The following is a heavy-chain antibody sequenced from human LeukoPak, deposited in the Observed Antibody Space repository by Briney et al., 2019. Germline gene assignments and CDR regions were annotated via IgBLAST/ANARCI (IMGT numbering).Heavy chain of an antibody. CDR2: INPNSGGT. V-gene: IGHV1-2*06. CDR1: GYTFSGDY. D-gene: IGHD1-26*01. Sequence: ASVKVSCKTSGYTFSGDYMRWVRQAPGQGLEWMGRINPNSGGTDYAQKFQGRVTMTRDTSISTAYMELSRLTSDDTAVYYCARDRNLYSGSYGSWGQGTLVTVSS. CDR3: ARDRNLYSGSYGS. J-gene: IGHJ5*02.